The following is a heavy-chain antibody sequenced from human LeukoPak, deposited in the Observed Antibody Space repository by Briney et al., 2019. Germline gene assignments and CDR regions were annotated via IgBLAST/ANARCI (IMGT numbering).Heavy chain of an antibody. D-gene: IGHD2/OR15-2a*01. Sequence: GASVKVSCKTSGYTFTDYYLHWVRQAPGQGLEWMGWISAYNGNTKYAQKLQGRVTMTTDTSASTAYMELRALRSDDTAVYYCARVPCTSIYCSNWFAPWGQGTLVTVSS. J-gene: IGHJ5*02. CDR3: ARVPCTSIYCSNWFAP. V-gene: IGHV1-18*04. CDR2: ISAYNGNT. CDR1: GYTFTDYY.